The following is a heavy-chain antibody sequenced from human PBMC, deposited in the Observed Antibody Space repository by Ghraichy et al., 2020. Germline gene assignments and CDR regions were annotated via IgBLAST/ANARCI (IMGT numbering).Heavy chain of an antibody. CDR2: INHSGST. V-gene: IGHV4-34*01. CDR1: GGSFSGYY. CDR3: ARKGPQYYFDY. Sequence: SQTLSLTCAVYGGSFSGYYWSWIRQPPGKGLEWIGEINHSGSTNYNPSLKSRVTISVDTSKNQFSLKLSSVTAADTAVYYCARKGPQYYFDYWGQGTLVTVSS. J-gene: IGHJ4*02.